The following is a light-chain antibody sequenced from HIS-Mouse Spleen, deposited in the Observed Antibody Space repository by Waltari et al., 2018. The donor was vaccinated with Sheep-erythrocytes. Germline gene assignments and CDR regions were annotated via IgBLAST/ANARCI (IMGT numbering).Light chain of an antibody. CDR2: EGS. CDR3: CSYAGSSTPWV. CDR1: SSDVGSYNL. V-gene: IGLV2-23*01. J-gene: IGLJ3*02. Sequence: QSALTQPASMSGSPGQSITISCTGTSSDVGSYNLVSWYQQHPGKAPKLRIYEGSKRPSGVSNRFSGSKSGNTASLTISGLQAEDEADYYCCSYAGSSTPWVFGGGTKLTVL.